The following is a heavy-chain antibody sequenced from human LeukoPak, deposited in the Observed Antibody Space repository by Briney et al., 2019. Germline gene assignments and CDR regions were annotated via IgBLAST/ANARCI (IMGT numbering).Heavy chain of an antibody. D-gene: IGHD3-3*02. CDR2: ISSSSSYI. CDR3: ARDFESFSSNWFDP. CDR1: GFTFSNYN. J-gene: IGHJ5*02. Sequence: PGGSLRLSCADSGFTFSNYNMNWVRQAPGKGLEWVSSISSSSSYIYYADSVKGRFTISRDNAKNSLYLQMNSLRAEDTAVYYCARDFESFSSNWFDPWGQGTLVTVSS. V-gene: IGHV3-21*01.